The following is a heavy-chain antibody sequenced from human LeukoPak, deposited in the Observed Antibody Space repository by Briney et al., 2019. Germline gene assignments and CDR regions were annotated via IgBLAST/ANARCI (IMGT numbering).Heavy chain of an antibody. V-gene: IGHV3-30*02. D-gene: IGHD6-13*01. CDR2: IRYDGSNK. CDR1: GFTFSSYG. Sequence: PPGGSLRLSCAASGFTFSSYGMHWVRQAPGKGLEWVAFIRYDGSNKYYADSVKGRFTISRDNSKNTLYLQMNSLRADDTAVYYCARGTVGGSWYELDYWGQGTLVTVSS. CDR3: ARGTVGGSWYELDY. J-gene: IGHJ4*02.